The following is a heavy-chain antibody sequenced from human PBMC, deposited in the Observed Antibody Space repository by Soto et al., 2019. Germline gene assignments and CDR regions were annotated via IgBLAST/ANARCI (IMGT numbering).Heavy chain of an antibody. CDR2: INHSGST. D-gene: IGHD3-16*02. V-gene: IGHV4-34*01. J-gene: IGHJ4*02. CDR1: GGSFSGYY. CDR3: ARALNYDYVWGSYPELDY. Sequence: PSETLSLTCAVYGGSFSGYYWSWIRQPPGKELEWIGEINHSGSTNYNPSLKSRVTISVDTSKNQFSLKLSSVTAADTAVYYCARALNYDYVWGSYPELDYWGQGTLVTVSS.